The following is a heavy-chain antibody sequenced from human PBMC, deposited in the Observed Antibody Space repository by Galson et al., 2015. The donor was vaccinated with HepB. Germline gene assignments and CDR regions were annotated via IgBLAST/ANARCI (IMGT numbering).Heavy chain of an antibody. CDR1: GYSFTSDW. D-gene: IGHD5-12*01. CDR3: ARHSSAGYSGYDRFDP. Sequence: QSGAEVKKPGESLRISCKGSGYSFTSDWISWVRQMPGKGLEWMGRIDPSDSYTNYSPSFQGHVTISADKSISTAYLQWSSLKASDTAMYYCARHSSAGYSGYDRFDPWGQGTLVTVSS. V-gene: IGHV5-10-1*01. J-gene: IGHJ5*02. CDR2: IDPSDSYT.